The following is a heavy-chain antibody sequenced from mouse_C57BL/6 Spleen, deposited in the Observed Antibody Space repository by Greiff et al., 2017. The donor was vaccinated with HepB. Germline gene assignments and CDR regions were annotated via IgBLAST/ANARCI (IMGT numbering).Heavy chain of an antibody. V-gene: IGHV5-15*01. D-gene: IGHD1-1*01. CDR2: ISNLAYSI. CDR1: GFTFSDYG. J-gene: IGHJ1*03. Sequence: EVQGVESGGGLVQPGGSLKLSCAASGFTFSDYGMAWVRQAPRKGPEWVAFISNLAYSIYYADTVTGRFTISRENAKNTLYLEMSSLRSEDTAMYYCARGYYGSSSYWYFDVWGKGTTVTVSS. CDR3: ARGYYGSSSYWYFDV.